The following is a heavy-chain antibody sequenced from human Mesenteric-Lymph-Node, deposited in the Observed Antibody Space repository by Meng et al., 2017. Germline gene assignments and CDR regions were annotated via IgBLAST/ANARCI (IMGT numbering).Heavy chain of an antibody. CDR1: GYTFTVFH. Sequence: QVQLVQSGPEVQKSGASVKVSCKASGYTFTVFHMHWARQAPGQGLEWMGRINPHTGGINYAQEFQGRVAMTRDTSISTAYMELSRLRTDDTAVYYCAKIVSNHQFDLWGQGTLVTVSS. J-gene: IGHJ4*02. CDR2: INPHTGGI. CDR3: AKIVSNHQFDL. D-gene: IGHD4-11*01. V-gene: IGHV1-2*06.